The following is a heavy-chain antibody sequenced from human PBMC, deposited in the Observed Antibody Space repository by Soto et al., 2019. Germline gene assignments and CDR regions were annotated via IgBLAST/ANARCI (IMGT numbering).Heavy chain of an antibody. J-gene: IGHJ4*02. D-gene: IGHD6-6*01. CDR3: ARVGGVAARTFDY. CDR2: IYNSGST. V-gene: IGHV4-59*01. Sequence: PSATLSGTCTFSGVSISDFYWSWVRQPPGKGLEWIGYIYNSGSTDYNPSLKSRVTISVDTSKNQFSLNLRSVSPADTAVYYCARVGGVAARTFDYWGPGTLVTVSS. CDR1: GVSISDFY.